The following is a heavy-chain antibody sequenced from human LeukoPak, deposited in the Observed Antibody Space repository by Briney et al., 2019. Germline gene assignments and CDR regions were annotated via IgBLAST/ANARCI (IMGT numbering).Heavy chain of an antibody. CDR1: GFTFSSYA. Sequence: PGRSLRLSCAASGFTFSSYAMHWVRQAPGKGLEWVAVISYDGSNKYYADSVKGRFTISRDNSKNTLYQQMNSLRAEDTAVYYCASPSRGTAMVIYYWGQGTLVTVSS. J-gene: IGHJ4*02. CDR3: ASPSRGTAMVIYY. D-gene: IGHD5-18*01. V-gene: IGHV3-30-3*01. CDR2: ISYDGSNK.